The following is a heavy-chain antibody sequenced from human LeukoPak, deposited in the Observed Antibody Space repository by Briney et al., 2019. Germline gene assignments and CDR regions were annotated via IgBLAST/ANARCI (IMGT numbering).Heavy chain of an antibody. V-gene: IGHV4-31*03. CDR2: IYYSGST. J-gene: IGHJ4*02. D-gene: IGHD5-24*01. CDR3: ARESGDSDGYNYGLDY. Sequence: SSETLSLTCTVSGGSVSSGGYYWSWIRQHPGKGLEWIGYIYYSGSTYYNPSLKSRVTISVDTSKNQFSLKLSSVTAADTAVYYCARESGDSDGYNYGLDYWGQGTLVTVSS. CDR1: GGSVSSGGYY.